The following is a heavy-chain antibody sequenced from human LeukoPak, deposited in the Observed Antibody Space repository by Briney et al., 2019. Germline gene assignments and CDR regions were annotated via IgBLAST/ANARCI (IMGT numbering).Heavy chain of an antibody. CDR3: ASSRSSYGYDFVFDY. Sequence: GASVKVSCKASGGTFSSYAISWVRQAPGQGLEWMGGIILIFGTANYAQKFQGRVTITADESTSTAYMELSSLRSEDTAVYYCASSRSSYGYDFVFDYWGQGTLVTVSS. CDR2: IILIFGTA. V-gene: IGHV1-69*01. D-gene: IGHD5-18*01. J-gene: IGHJ4*02. CDR1: GGTFSSYA.